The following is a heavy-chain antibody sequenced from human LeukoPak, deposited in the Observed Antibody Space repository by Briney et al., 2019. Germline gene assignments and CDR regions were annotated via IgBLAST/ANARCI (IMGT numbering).Heavy chain of an antibody. Sequence: SETLSLTCGVSGGSITNTNCWTWVRQPPGKGLEWIGEVNLQGSTNYNPSLMGRVAISVDTSENYISLQLTSVTAADTAVYYCAREGGPYRPLDYSGQGTLVTVSS. CDR1: GGSITNTNC. CDR3: AREGGPYRPLDY. J-gene: IGHJ4*02. V-gene: IGHV4-4*02. CDR2: VNLQGST.